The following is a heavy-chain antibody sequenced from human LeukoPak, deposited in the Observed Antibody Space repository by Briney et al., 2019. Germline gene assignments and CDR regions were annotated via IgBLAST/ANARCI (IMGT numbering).Heavy chain of an antibody. J-gene: IGHJ5*02. CDR1: GGSISSGGYS. V-gene: IGHV4-30-2*01. D-gene: IGHD5-24*01. CDR3: ARGIAGRDGYNWGDNWFDP. CDR2: IYHSGST. Sequence: SQTLSLTCVVSGGSISSGGYSWSWIRQPPGKGLEWIGYIYHSGSTYYNPSLKSRVTISVDRSKNQFSLKLSSVTAADTAVYYCARGIAGRDGYNWGDNWFDPWGQGTLVTVSS.